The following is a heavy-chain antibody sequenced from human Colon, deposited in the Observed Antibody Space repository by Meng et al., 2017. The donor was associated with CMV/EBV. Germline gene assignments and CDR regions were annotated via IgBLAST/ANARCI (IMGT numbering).Heavy chain of an antibody. Sequence: GGPRRPSGAAPGLTSTTVGMHWVRQAPGKGLEWVSFISYDGRKEFYGDSIKGRFTISRDNSNGTLYLQMNSLRTEDTAVYWCAKEFPSLKQVPYVYYGMDVWGQGTTVTVSS. CDR1: GLTSTTVG. J-gene: IGHJ6*02. V-gene: IGHV3-30*02. D-gene: IGHD2-21*01. CDR3: AKEFPSLKQVPYVYYGMDV. CDR2: ISYDGRKE.